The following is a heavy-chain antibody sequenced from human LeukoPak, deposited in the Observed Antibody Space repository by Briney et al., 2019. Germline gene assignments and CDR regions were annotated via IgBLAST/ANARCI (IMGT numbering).Heavy chain of an antibody. Sequence: SETLSLTCTVSGCPLRSYYWIWIRQPAAQGLECIGRINTSWCTNHNPPLNPQVTMPVVPSHDQFPLQLSSVTGARTAVYYCVRNLLPAAKGAFDIWGQGTLVTVSS. D-gene: IGHD2-2*01. J-gene: IGHJ3*02. CDR2: INTSWCT. CDR1: GCPLRSYY. CDR3: VRNLLPAAKGAFDI. V-gene: IGHV4-4*07.